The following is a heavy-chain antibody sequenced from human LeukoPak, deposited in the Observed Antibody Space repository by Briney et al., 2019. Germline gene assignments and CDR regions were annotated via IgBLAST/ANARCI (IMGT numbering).Heavy chain of an antibody. CDR1: GGSISSSSYY. J-gene: IGHJ4*02. D-gene: IGHD6-19*01. Sequence: SETLSLTCTVSGGSISSSSYYWGWIRQPPGKGLEWIVSMYYGGSPYYNPSLKSRVTISVDTSKNQFSLRLSSVTAADTAVYYCASSFPGYTSGWYGYWGQGTLVTVSS. CDR3: ASSFPGYTSGWYGY. CDR2: MYYGGSP. V-gene: IGHV4-39*01.